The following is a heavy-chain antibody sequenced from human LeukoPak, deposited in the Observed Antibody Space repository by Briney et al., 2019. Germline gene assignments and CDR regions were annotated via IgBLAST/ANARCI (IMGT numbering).Heavy chain of an antibody. CDR1: GYSFTSYW. CDR2: IYPGDSDT. V-gene: IGHV5-51*01. Sequence: GESLKISCKGSGYSFTSYWIGWVRQMPGKGLEWMGIIYPGDSDTRYSPSFQGQVTISADKSISTAYLQWSSLKASDTAMYYCARLSRDIRSYYYYMDVWGKGTTVTVSS. CDR3: ARLSRDIRSYYYYMDV. J-gene: IGHJ6*03.